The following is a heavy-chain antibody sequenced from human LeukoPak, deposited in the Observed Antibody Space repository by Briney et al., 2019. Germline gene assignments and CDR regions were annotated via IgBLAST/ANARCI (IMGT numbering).Heavy chain of an antibody. CDR1: GGSVSSSFYY. D-gene: IGHD1-26*01. CDR2: MYFSGSP. J-gene: IGHJ4*02. CDR3: ANAASYSVDY. V-gene: IGHV4-39*01. Sequence: PSQTLSLTCTVSGGSVSSSFYYWGWIRQPPGKGLEWIGSMYFSGSPHYNPSLKSRVTISVDTSKNQSSLKLTSVTAADTAVYYCANAASYSVDYWGQGTLVTVSS.